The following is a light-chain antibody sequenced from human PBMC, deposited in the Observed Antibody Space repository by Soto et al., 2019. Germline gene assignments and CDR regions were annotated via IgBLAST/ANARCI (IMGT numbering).Light chain of an antibody. V-gene: IGKV3-20*01. J-gene: IGKJ4*01. CDR2: GAS. CDR1: QSFSSYY. Sequence: EVVLTQSPGTLSLYPGDRVTLSCRASQSFSSYYLAWYQQKPGQAPRLLIYGASSRAPGTPDRFSGSGSGTDFSLTISRLEPEDFAVYFCQRYGSSVTFGGGTKVDI. CDR3: QRYGSSVT.